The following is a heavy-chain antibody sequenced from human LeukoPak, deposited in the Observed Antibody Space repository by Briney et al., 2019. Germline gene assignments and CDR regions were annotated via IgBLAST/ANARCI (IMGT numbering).Heavy chain of an antibody. CDR3: ARGYYGSGSYFHNWFDP. D-gene: IGHD3-10*01. V-gene: IGHV1-8*01. J-gene: IGHJ5*02. CDR1: GYTFTSYD. Sequence: ASVKVSCKASGYTFTSYDINWVRQATGQGLEGMGWMNPNSGNTGYAQKFQGRVTMTRNTSISTAYMELSSLRSEDTAVYYCARGYYGSGSYFHNWFDPWGQGTLVTVSS. CDR2: MNPNSGNT.